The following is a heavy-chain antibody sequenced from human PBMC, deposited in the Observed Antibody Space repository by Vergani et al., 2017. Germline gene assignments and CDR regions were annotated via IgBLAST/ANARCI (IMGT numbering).Heavy chain of an antibody. V-gene: IGHV3-21*02. D-gene: IGHD2-8*01. CDR3: ARGLWDCTHIRCSPPSY. CDR2: ISGSSSYV. CDR1: GFSFCSNS. J-gene: IGHJ4*02. Sequence: EVQLVESGGGLVKPGGSLRLSCAASGFSFCSNSMNWVRQAPGGGLEWVAFISGSSSYVFYRDSVEGRFTITRDNAKKSVYLQMNSLRAEDTAMYFCARGLWDCTHIRCSPPSYWGQGTQVTVSS.